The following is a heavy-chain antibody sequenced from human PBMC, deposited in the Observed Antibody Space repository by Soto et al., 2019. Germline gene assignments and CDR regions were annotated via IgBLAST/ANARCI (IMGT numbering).Heavy chain of an antibody. V-gene: IGHV3-73*01. CDR2: IRSKANSYAT. J-gene: IGHJ3*02. Sequence: AGGSLRLSCAASGFTFSGSAMHWVRQASGKGLEWVGRIRSKANSYATAYAASVKGRFTISRDDSKNTAYLQMNSLKTEDTAVYYCTRHVGYSGYDGFAFDIWGQGTMVTVSS. D-gene: IGHD5-12*01. CDR1: GFTFSGSA. CDR3: TRHVGYSGYDGFAFDI.